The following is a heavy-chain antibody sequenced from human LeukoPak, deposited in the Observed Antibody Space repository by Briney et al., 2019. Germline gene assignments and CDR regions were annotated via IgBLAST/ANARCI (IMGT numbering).Heavy chain of an antibody. D-gene: IGHD3-10*01. CDR1: GYTFTSYD. J-gene: IGHJ4*02. CDR3: ASDYYGSGSFDY. Sequence: ASVKVSCKASGYTFTSYDINWVRQATGQGLEWMGWMNPNSGNTGYAQKFQGRVTMTRNTSISTAYMELGSLRSEDTAVYYCASDYYGSGSFDYWGQGTLVTVSS. CDR2: MNPNSGNT. V-gene: IGHV1-8*01.